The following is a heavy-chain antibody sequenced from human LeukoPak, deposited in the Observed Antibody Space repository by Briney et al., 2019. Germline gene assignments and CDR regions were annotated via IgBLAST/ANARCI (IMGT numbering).Heavy chain of an antibody. CDR1: GDSISSGAYY. Sequence: SETLSLTCTVSGDSISSGAYYWTWIRQLPGKALEWIGYINHSGDTYYNPSLRSRLSLSADTSQNQFSLRLTSVAAADTAVYYCARIGAQAVVVINLIHAFDIWGQGTMVAVSS. D-gene: IGHD3-22*01. V-gene: IGHV4-31*03. J-gene: IGHJ3*02. CDR2: INHSGDT. CDR3: ARIGAQAVVVINLIHAFDI.